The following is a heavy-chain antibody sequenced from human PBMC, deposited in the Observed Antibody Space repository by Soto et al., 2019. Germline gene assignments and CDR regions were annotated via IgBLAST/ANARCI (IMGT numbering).Heavy chain of an antibody. V-gene: IGHV3-30*02. CDR2: IRCDRKSQ. Sequence: PGGSLRLSCAASGFTFSSYSMNWVRQAPGKGLEWVSFIRCDRKSQYYADSVKGRFSISRDTSKNTVSLQMNSLRAGDTAIYYCAKEYGHGYWYFDYWGQGTQVTVSS. CDR3: AKEYGHGYWYFDY. J-gene: IGHJ4*02. D-gene: IGHD5-18*01. CDR1: GFTFSSYS.